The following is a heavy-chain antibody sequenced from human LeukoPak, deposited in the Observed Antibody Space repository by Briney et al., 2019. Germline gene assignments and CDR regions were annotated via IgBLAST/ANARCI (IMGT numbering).Heavy chain of an antibody. J-gene: IGHJ6*03. CDR3: AREPISSYGDNYYYYYYMDV. CDR2: ISSSGSTI. D-gene: IGHD4-17*01. Sequence: GGSLRLSCAASGCTFSDYYMSWIRQAPGKGREWVSYISSSGSTIYYADSVKGRFTISRDNAKNSLYLQMNSLRAEDTAVYYCAREPISSYGDNYYYYYYMDVWGKGTTVTVSS. V-gene: IGHV3-11*04. CDR1: GCTFSDYY.